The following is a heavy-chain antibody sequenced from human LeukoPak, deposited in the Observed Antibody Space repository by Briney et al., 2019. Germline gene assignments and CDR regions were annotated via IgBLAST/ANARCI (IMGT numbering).Heavy chain of an antibody. CDR2: IYHSGGT. CDR1: GYSLSSGYY. CDR3: ARTGGLYDSSGLDY. J-gene: IGHJ4*02. Sequence: SETLSLTCTVSGYSLSSGYYWGCIRQPPGKGLEWIGSIYHSGGTYYNPSLKSRVTISLDTSKNQFSLKLSSVTAADTAVYYCARTGGLYDSSGLDYWGQGTLVTVSS. V-gene: IGHV4-38-2*02. D-gene: IGHD3-22*01.